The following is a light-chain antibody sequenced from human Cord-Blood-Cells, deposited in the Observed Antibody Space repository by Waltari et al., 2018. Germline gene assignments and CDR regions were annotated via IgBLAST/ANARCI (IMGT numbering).Light chain of an antibody. CDR1: SSDVGSYNL. J-gene: IGLJ3*02. CDR2: EGS. V-gene: IGLV2-23*01. Sequence: QSALTQPASVSRSPGQSITISCTGTSSDVGSYNLVSWYQQHPGKAPKLMIYEGSKLPLGVSNRFCGSKSGNTASLTISGLQAEDEADYYCCSYAGSSTWVFGGGTKLTVL. CDR3: CSYAGSSTWV.